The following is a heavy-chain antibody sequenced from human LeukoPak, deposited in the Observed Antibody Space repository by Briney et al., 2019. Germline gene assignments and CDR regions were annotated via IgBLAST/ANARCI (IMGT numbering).Heavy chain of an antibody. CDR2: IYTSGST. Sequence: SETLSPTCTVSGGSISSGSYYWSWIRQPAGKGLEWIGRIYTSGSTNYNPSLKSRVTISVDTSKNQFSLKLSSVTAADTAVYYCARDSGILDYWGQGTLVTVSS. J-gene: IGHJ4*02. D-gene: IGHD1-14*01. CDR1: GGSISSGSYY. V-gene: IGHV4-61*02. CDR3: ARDSGILDY.